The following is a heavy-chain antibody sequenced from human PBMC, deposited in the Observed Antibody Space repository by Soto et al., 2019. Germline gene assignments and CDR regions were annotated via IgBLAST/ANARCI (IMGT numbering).Heavy chain of an antibody. CDR2: ISYSGST. CDR3: ARDLKEYCSDGKCNWFDP. Sequence: SETLSLNCTVTGASIPTYYWSCIRQPPGKGLEWIGYISYSGSTDYNPSLKSRVTISFDASKNQISLQVRSATAADAAVYYCARDLKEYCSDGKCNWFDPWGQGTLVTVS. V-gene: IGHV4-59*01. D-gene: IGHD2-15*01. CDR1: GASIPTYY. J-gene: IGHJ5*02.